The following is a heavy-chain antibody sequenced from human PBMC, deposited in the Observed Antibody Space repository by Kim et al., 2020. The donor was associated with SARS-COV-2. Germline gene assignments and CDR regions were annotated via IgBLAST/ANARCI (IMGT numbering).Heavy chain of an antibody. V-gene: IGHV4-39*01. CDR3: ARRGYYDSSGYWGY. D-gene: IGHD3-22*01. Sequence: NHALKSRVTISVDTSKSQFALKLSSVTAADTAVYYCARRGYYDSSGYWGYWGQGTLVTVSS. J-gene: IGHJ4*02.